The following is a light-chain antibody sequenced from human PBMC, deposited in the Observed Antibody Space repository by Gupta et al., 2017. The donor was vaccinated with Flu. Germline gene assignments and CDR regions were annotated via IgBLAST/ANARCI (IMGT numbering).Light chain of an antibody. V-gene: IGKV1-39*01. Sequence: GDRVTITCRASQTISSYLKWYPQNSGKAPKLLIRAASSLESGVPARFSGSGSGTDFTLTISSLQPEDCATYYCLQSYTTPYTFGQGTKLEI. J-gene: IGKJ2*01. CDR3: LQSYTTPYT. CDR2: AAS. CDR1: QTISSY.